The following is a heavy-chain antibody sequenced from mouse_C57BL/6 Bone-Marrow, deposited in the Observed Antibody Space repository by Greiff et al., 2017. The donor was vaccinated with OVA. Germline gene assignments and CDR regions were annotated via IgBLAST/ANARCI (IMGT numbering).Heavy chain of an antibody. J-gene: IGHJ3*01. CDR1: GYTFTDYE. Sequence: QVQLQQSGAELVRPGASVTLSCKASGYTFTDYEMHWVKQTPVHGLEWIGAIDPETGGTAYNQKFKGKAILTADKSSSTAYMELRRLTSEDSAVYYCTRGWPYSNYDEAYWGQGTLVTVSA. CDR2: IDPETGGT. CDR3: TRGWPYSNYDEAY. V-gene: IGHV1-15*01. D-gene: IGHD2-5*01.